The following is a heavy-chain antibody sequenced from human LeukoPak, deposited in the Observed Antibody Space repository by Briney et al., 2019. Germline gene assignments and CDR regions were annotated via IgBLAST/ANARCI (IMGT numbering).Heavy chain of an antibody. J-gene: IGHJ6*02. D-gene: IGHD5-18*01. V-gene: IGHV3-48*01. CDR3: ARDLELWLPEKYYYYYYGMDV. Sequence: GGSLRLSCAASGFTFSSYSMNWVRQAPGKGLEWVSYISSSSSTIYYADSVKGRFTISRDNAKNSLYLQMNSLRAEDTAVYYCARDLELWLPEKYYYYYYGMDVWGQGTTVTVSS. CDR1: GFTFSSYS. CDR2: ISSSSSTI.